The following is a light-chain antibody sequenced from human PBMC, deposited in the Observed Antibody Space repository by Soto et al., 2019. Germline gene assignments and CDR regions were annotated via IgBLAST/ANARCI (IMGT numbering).Light chain of an antibody. CDR2: EVS. CDR3: SSYAGSNNFV. V-gene: IGLV2-14*01. CDR1: TSDVGAYNY. J-gene: IGLJ1*01. Sequence: QSVLTQPASVSGSPGQSITMSCTGTTSDVGAYNYVSWYQQHPGKAPKLLIYEVSARPSGVSNRFSGSKSGNTASLTVSGLQAEDEADYYCSSYAGSNNFVFGTGTKVTVL.